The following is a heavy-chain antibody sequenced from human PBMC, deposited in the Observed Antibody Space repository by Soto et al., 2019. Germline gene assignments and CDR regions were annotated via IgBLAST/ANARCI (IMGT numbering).Heavy chain of an antibody. CDR3: ARGLGRGYSGQYNWFDP. D-gene: IGHD5-12*01. Sequence: PGGSLRLSCAASGFTVSSNYMSWVRQAPGKGLEWVSVIYSGGSTYYADSVKGRFTISRDNSKNTLYLQMNSLRAEGTAVYYCARGLGRGYSGQYNWFDPRGQGTLVPVSS. CDR2: IYSGGST. CDR1: GFTVSSNY. V-gene: IGHV3-66*01. J-gene: IGHJ5*02.